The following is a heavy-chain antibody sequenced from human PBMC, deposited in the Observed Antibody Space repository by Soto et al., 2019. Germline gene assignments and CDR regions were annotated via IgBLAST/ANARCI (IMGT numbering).Heavy chain of an antibody. J-gene: IGHJ5*02. CDR3: ARGSFGYSSSYSWFDP. CDR2: MNPNSGYT. D-gene: IGHD6-13*01. CDR1: GYTFSSYG. V-gene: IGHV1-8*02. Sequence: GASVKVSCKASGYTFSSYGVTWVRQATGQGLEWMEWMNPNSGYTGYAQKFQGRVTMTTNTSISTAYMELSSLRFEDTAVYYCARGSFGYSSSYSWFDPWGQGTLVTVSS.